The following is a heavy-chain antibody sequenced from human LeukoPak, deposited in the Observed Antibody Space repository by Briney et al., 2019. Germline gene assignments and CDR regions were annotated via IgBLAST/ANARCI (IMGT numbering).Heavy chain of an antibody. CDR2: INPNSGGT. CDR3: ARASKYYYDSSGYDC. Sequence: APVKVSCKASGYTFTGYYMHWVRQAPGQGLEWMGWINPNSGGTNYAQKFQGRVTMTRDTSISTAYMELSRLRSDDTAVYYCARASKYYYDSSGYDCWGQGTLVTVSS. V-gene: IGHV1-2*02. D-gene: IGHD3-22*01. J-gene: IGHJ4*02. CDR1: GYTFTGYY.